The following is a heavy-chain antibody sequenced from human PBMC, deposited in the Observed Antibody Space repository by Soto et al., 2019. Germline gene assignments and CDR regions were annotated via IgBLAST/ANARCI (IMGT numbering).Heavy chain of an antibody. D-gene: IGHD6-13*01. J-gene: IGHJ5*02. Sequence: QVQLVQSGAEVKKPGSSVKVSCKASGGTFSSYAISWVRQVPGQGLERMGGIIPIFGTANYAQKLQGRVTITADKSTSTAYMELSSLRSEDTAVYYCARKRGQQLDENWFEPWGQGTLVTVSS. CDR1: GGTFSSYA. CDR3: ARKRGQQLDENWFEP. V-gene: IGHV1-69*06. CDR2: IIPIFGTA.